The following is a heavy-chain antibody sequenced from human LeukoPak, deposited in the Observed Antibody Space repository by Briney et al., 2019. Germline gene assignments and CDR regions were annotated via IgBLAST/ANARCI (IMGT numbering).Heavy chain of an antibody. CDR1: GRTFSSYT. J-gene: IGHJ4*02. Sequence: SVKVSCKASGRTFSSYTISWVRQAPGHGLEWMGRIIPILGIANYAKKLQGRVTITADKSTSTAYMELSSLRSEDTAVYYCASDIIATRPDYFDYWGQGTLVTVSS. V-gene: IGHV1-69*02. CDR2: IIPILGIA. D-gene: IGHD6-6*01. CDR3: ASDIIATRPDYFDY.